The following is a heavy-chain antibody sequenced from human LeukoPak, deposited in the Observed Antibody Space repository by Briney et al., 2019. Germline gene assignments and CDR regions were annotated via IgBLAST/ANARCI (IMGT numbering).Heavy chain of an antibody. CDR2: ISGSGGST. V-gene: IGHV3-23*01. D-gene: IGHD2-2*01. CDR1: GFTFSSYA. CDR3: AKVPAAILIPNWFDP. Sequence: GGSLRLSYAASGFTFSSYAMSWVRQAPGKGLEWVSAISGSGGSTYYADSVKGRFTISRDNSKNTLYLQMNSLRAEDTAVYYCAKVPAAILIPNWFDPWGQGTLVTVSS. J-gene: IGHJ5*02.